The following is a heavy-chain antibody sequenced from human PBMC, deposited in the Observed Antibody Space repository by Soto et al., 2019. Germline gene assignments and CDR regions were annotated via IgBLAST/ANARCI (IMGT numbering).Heavy chain of an antibody. CDR3: ARRSKGGGYFHHFDY. Sequence: QLQLQESGPGLVKPSETLSLTCAVSGASIGSSSNYWGWIRQPPGKGLEWIGTIYYDGTTYYNLSLKSRVTISVDTSNNQFSLKLSSVTAADSAVYYCARRSKGGGYFHHFDYWGQGTLVTVSS. V-gene: IGHV4-39*01. J-gene: IGHJ4*02. D-gene: IGHD2-21*02. CDR2: IYYDGTT. CDR1: GASIGSSSNY.